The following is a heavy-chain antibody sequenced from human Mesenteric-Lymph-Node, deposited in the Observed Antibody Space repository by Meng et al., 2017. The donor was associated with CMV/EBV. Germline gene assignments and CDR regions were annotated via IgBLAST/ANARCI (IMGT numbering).Heavy chain of an antibody. Sequence: GESLKISCAASGFTFSSYSMNWVRQAPGKGLEWVSSISSSSSYIYYADSVKGRFTISRDNAKNSLYLQMNSLRAEDTAVYYCARDDNGGATTDFDYWGQGTLVTVSS. CDR3: ARDDNGGATTDFDY. CDR2: ISSSSSYI. CDR1: GFTFSSYS. D-gene: IGHD1-26*01. V-gene: IGHV3-21*01. J-gene: IGHJ4*02.